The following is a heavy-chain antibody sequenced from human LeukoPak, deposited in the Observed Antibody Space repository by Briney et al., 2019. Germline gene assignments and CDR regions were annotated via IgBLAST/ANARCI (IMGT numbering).Heavy chain of an antibody. CDR1: GFTFSSYS. D-gene: IGHD3-3*01. J-gene: IGHJ6*02. CDR3: ARAILSAPGPYYSYGMDV. V-gene: IGHV3-21*01. Sequence: PGGSLRLSCAASGFTFSSYSMNWVRQAPGKGLEWVSSISSSSSYIYYADSVKGRFTISRDNAKNSLYLQMNSLRAEDTAVYYCARAILSAPGPYYSYGMDVWGQGTTVTVS. CDR2: ISSSSSYI.